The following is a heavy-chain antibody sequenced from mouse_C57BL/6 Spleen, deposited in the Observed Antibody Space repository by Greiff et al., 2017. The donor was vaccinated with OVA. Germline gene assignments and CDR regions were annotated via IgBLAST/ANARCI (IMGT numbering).Heavy chain of an antibody. Sequence: EVQVVESGGGLVKPGGSLKLSCAASGFTFSDYGMHWVRQAPEKGLEWVAYISSGSSTIYYADTVKGRFTISRDNAKNTLFLQMTSLRSEDTAMYYCARRVIYYGNYFFDYWGQGTTLTVSS. CDR2: ISSGSSTI. V-gene: IGHV5-17*01. CDR3: ARRVIYYGNYFFDY. J-gene: IGHJ2*01. CDR1: GFTFSDYG. D-gene: IGHD2-1*01.